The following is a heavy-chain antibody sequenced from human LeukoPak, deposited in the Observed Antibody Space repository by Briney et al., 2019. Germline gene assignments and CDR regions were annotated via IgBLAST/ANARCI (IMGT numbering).Heavy chain of an antibody. D-gene: IGHD3-10*01. V-gene: IGHV3-7*01. Sequence: HPGGSLRLSCAASGFTFSSDWMTWVRQAPGKGLEWVANIKQDGTEKYYVDSVKGRFTISRDNAKNSLYLQMNSLRVEDTAVYYCASSRYGGYWGQGTPVTVSS. CDR1: GFTFSSDW. CDR2: IKQDGTEK. J-gene: IGHJ4*02. CDR3: ASSRYGGY.